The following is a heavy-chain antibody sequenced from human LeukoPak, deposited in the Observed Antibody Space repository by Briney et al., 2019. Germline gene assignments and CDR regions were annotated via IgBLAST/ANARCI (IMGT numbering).Heavy chain of an antibody. CDR1: GYTFTSYY. CDR3: ARDAKRGYSYGTSDY. CDR2: INPSGGST. J-gene: IGHJ4*02. D-gene: IGHD5-18*01. V-gene: IGHV1-46*01. Sequence: ASVKVSCKASGYTFTSYYMHWVRQAPGQGLEWMGIINPSGGSTSYAQKFQGRVTTTRDMSTSTVYMELSSLRSEDTAVYYCARDAKRGYSYGTSDYWGQGTLVTVSS.